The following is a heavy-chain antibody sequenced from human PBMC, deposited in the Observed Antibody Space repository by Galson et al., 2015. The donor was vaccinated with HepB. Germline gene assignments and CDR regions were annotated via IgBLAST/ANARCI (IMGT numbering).Heavy chain of an antibody. D-gene: IGHD3-22*01. CDR2: ISRSGSTI. CDR3: VRVVYYLDSSGYYRN. J-gene: IGHJ4*02. CDR1: GFTFSDSY. Sequence: SLRLSCAASGFTFSDSYLSWIRQAPGKGLEWVSYISRSGSTIYYADSVKGRFSISRDNAKNSLFLQMNSLRAEDTAVYYCVRVVYYLDSSGYYRNWGQGTLVTVSS. V-gene: IGHV3-11*01.